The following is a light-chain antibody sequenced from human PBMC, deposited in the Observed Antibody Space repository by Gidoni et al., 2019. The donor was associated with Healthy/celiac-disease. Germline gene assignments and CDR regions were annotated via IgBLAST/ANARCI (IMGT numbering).Light chain of an antibody. CDR2: GNS. Sequence: QSVLTQPPSVSGAPGQRVTISCTGSSSNIGAGYDVHWYQQLPGTAPNLLISGNSNRPSGVPDRFSGSKSGTSASLAITGLQAEDEADYSCQSYDSSLSVVFGGGTKLTVL. CDR3: QSYDSSLSVV. V-gene: IGLV1-40*01. J-gene: IGLJ2*01. CDR1: SSNIGAGYD.